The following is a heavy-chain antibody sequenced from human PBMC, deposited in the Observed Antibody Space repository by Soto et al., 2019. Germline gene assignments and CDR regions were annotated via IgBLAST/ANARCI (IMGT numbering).Heavy chain of an antibody. D-gene: IGHD3-9*01. CDR2: INHSGST. CDR3: ARVKKGVLRYLDGQRYVYYMDV. Sequence: QVQLQQWGAGLLKPSETLSLTCAVYGGSFSGYYWSWIRQPPWKGMEWSGEINHSGSTNYNPSLKIRVATSVDTSKNQFSMKLCSVTASDTAVYYCARVKKGVLRYLDGQRYVYYMDVWGKGTTVTVSS. CDR1: GGSFSGYY. V-gene: IGHV4-34*01. J-gene: IGHJ6*03.